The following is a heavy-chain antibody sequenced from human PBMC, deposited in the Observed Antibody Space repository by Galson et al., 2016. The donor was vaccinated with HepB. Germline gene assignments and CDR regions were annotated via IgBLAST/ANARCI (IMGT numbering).Heavy chain of an antibody. Sequence: SLRLSCAGSGLTFSKGWMNWVRQAPGKGLEWVGRIKSKSDGGTIDYAAPVKGRFTISRDDSKNMAYLQRNSLKTEDTGVYYCTTAGGISWPPYWGQGTLVTVSS. D-gene: IGHD6-13*01. J-gene: IGHJ4*02. V-gene: IGHV3-15*07. CDR1: GLTFSKGW. CDR2: IKSKSDGGTI. CDR3: TTAGGISWPPY.